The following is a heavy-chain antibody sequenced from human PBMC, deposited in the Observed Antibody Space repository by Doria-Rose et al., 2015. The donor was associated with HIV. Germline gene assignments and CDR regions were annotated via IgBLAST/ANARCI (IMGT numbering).Heavy chain of an antibody. V-gene: IGHV2-26*01. Sequence: QVQLVESGPVLVKPTETLTLTCTVSGVSLSSPGMGVSWIRQPPGKALEWLANIFSDDERSYKTSLKSRPTISRGTSKSQVVLTMTGMDPVDTATYYCARIKSSRWYHKYYFDFWGQGTLVIVSA. CDR1: GVSLSSPGMG. CDR3: ARIKSSRWYHKYYFDF. D-gene: IGHD6-13*01. CDR2: IFSDDER. J-gene: IGHJ4*02.